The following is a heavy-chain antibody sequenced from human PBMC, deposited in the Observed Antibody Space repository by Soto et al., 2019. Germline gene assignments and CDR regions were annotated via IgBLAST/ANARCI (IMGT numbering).Heavy chain of an antibody. Sequence: GGSLRLSCAASGFTFSSYAMSWVRQAPGKGLEWVSAISGSGGSTYYADSVKGRFTISRDNSKNTLYLQMNSLRAEDTAVYYGAKAGGREGGEYYYDSSGYYYRNNWFDPWGQGTLVTVSS. CDR2: ISGSGGST. J-gene: IGHJ5*02. CDR1: GFTFSSYA. CDR3: AKAGGREGGEYYYDSSGYYYRNNWFDP. D-gene: IGHD3-22*01. V-gene: IGHV3-23*01.